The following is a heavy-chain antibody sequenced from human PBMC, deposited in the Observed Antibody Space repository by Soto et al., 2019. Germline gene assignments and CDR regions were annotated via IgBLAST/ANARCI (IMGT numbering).Heavy chain of an antibody. Sequence: SETLSLTCTVSGGSISIYYWSWIRQPPGKGLEWIGYTYYSGSTNYNPSLKSRVTISVDTSRNQFSLKLSSVTAADTAVYYCARDHLSSSSDYYYGMDVWGQGTTVTV. CDR2: TYYSGST. D-gene: IGHD6-13*01. CDR1: GGSISIYY. J-gene: IGHJ6*02. CDR3: ARDHLSSSSDYYYGMDV. V-gene: IGHV4-59*01.